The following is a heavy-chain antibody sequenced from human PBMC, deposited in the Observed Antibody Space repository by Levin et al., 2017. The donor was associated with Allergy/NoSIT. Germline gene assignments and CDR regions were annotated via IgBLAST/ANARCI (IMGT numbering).Heavy chain of an antibody. V-gene: IGHV3-73*01. CDR3: TRHLISPSYGDYDRLFDY. J-gene: IGHJ4*02. CDR2: IRSKANSYAT. Sequence: GGSLRLSCAASGFTFSGSAMHWVRQASGKGLEWVGRIRSKANSYATAYAASVKGRFTISRDDSKNTAYLQMNSLKTEDTAVYYCTRHLISPSYGDYDRLFDYWGQGTLVTVSS. D-gene: IGHD4-17*01. CDR1: GFTFSGSA.